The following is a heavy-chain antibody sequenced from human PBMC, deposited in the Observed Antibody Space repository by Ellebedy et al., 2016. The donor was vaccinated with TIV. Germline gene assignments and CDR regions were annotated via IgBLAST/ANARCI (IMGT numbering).Heavy chain of an antibody. D-gene: IGHD1-26*01. CDR2: IYSGGST. CDR1: GCTVSSYY. Sequence: GESLKISXAASGCTVSSYYMSLVCQAPGKGLEWVSVIYSGGSTYYADSVKGRFTISRDNSKNTLYLQMNSLRAEDTAVYYCARKGGELLRDYWGQGTLVTVSS. CDR3: ARKGGELLRDY. V-gene: IGHV3-66*01. J-gene: IGHJ4*02.